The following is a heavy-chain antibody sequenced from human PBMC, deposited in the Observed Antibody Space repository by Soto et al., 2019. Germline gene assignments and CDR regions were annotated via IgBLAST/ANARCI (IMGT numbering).Heavy chain of an antibody. CDR1: GFTFSSYS. CDR3: ARDYSSPYSSGWDIDY. Sequence: EVQLVESGGSLVQPGGSLRLSCAASGFTFSSYSMNWVRQAPGKGLEWVSYISSSSSTIYYADSVKGRFTISRDNAKNSLYLQMNSLRDEDTAVYYCARDYSSPYSSGWDIDYWGQGTLVTVSS. CDR2: ISSSSSTI. D-gene: IGHD6-19*01. J-gene: IGHJ4*02. V-gene: IGHV3-48*02.